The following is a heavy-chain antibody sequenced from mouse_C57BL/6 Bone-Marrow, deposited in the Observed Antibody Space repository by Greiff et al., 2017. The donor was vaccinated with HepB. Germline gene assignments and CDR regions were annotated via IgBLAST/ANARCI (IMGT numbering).Heavy chain of an antibody. CDR1: GFTFSSYA. J-gene: IGHJ2*01. Sequence: EVQLKESGGGLVKPGGSLKLSCAASGFTFSSYAMSWVRQTPEKRLEWVATISDGGSYTYYPDNVKGRFTISRDNAKNNLYLQMSHLKSEDTAMYYCAREDYWGQGTTLTVSS. CDR3: AREDY. CDR2: ISDGGSYT. V-gene: IGHV5-4*01.